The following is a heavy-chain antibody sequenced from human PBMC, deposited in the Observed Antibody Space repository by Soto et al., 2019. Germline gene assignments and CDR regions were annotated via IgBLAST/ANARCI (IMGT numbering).Heavy chain of an antibody. CDR1: GGTCSSYG. J-gene: IGHJ5*02. CDR2: ISYDGSNK. D-gene: IGHD3-3*01. Sequence: PGGSLRHSCAASGGTCSSYGMRLVRQAPGKGLEWVAVISYDGSNKYYADSVKGRFTISRDNSKNTLYLQMNSLRAEDTAVYYCARQDDFWSGSNWFDPWGQGTLVTVSS. V-gene: IGHV3-30*03. CDR3: ARQDDFWSGSNWFDP.